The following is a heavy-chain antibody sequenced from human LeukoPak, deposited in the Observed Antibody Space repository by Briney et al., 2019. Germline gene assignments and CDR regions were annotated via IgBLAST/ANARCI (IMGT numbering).Heavy chain of an antibody. J-gene: IGHJ5*02. V-gene: IGHV3-20*04. D-gene: IGHD3-10*01. CDR3: ARDSVPMVRGVPTHWFDP. Sequence: GGSLRLSCAASGFTFDDYGMRWVRQAPGKGLEWVSGINWNGGSTGYADSVKGRFTISRDNAKNSLYLQMNSLRAEDTALYYCARDSVPMVRGVPTHWFDPWGQGTLVTVSS. CDR1: GFTFDDYG. CDR2: INWNGGST.